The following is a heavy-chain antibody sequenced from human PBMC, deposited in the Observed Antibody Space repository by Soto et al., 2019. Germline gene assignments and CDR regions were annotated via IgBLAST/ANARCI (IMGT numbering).Heavy chain of an antibody. Sequence: VRLSESGGDLVQTGGSRRLSCAASGFSFITSAMNWVRQAPGKGPEWISLISGSSDVAYYAESVTGRFTSSRDNSKNTLYLQMKRLRVEDTAIYYCAKYSGDFPVYNGLNVWGQGTTVIVSS. CDR1: GFSFITSA. V-gene: IGHV3-23*01. CDR2: ISGSSDVA. D-gene: IGHD1-26*01. CDR3: AKYSGDFPVYNGLNV. J-gene: IGHJ6*02.